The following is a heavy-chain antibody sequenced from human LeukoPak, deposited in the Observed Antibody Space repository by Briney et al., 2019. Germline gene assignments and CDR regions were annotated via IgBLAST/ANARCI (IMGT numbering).Heavy chain of an antibody. D-gene: IGHD5-18*01. J-gene: IGHJ6*02. CDR3: VREGTAMATYYAMDV. Sequence: PGRSLRLSCAASGSTFRSYDMHWVRQAPGKGLEWVAVIWYDGSNKYYADSVEGRFTISRDNSKNTLFLQMNSLRAEDTAVYYCVREGTAMATYYAMDVWGQGTTVTVSS. CDR2: IWYDGSNK. V-gene: IGHV3-33*01. CDR1: GSTFRSYD.